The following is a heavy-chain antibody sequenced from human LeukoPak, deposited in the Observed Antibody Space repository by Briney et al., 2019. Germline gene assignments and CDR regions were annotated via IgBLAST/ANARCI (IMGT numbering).Heavy chain of an antibody. CDR3: ARGVPLLLWFGDPEVNAFDI. Sequence: SETLSLTCTVSGGSISSSSYYWGWIRQPPGKGLEWIGEINHSGSTNYNPSLKSRVTISVDTSKNQFSLKLSSVTAADTAVYYCARGVPLLLWFGDPEVNAFDIWGQGTMVTVSS. CDR1: GGSISSSSYY. CDR2: INHSGST. V-gene: IGHV4-39*07. D-gene: IGHD3-10*01. J-gene: IGHJ3*02.